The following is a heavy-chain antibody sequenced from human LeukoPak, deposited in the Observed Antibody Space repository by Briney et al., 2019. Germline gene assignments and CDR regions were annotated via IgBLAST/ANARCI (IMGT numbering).Heavy chain of an antibody. CDR2: INHSGST. J-gene: IGHJ4*02. V-gene: IGHV4-34*01. CDR3: ARRGYVLRYFDFRP. CDR1: GGSFSGCY. Sequence: SETLSLTCAVYGGSFSGCYWSWIRQPPGKGLEWIGEINHSGSTNYNPSLKSRVTISVDTSKNQFSLKLSSVTAADTAVYYCARRGYVLRYFDFRPWGQGTLVTVSS. D-gene: IGHD3-9*01.